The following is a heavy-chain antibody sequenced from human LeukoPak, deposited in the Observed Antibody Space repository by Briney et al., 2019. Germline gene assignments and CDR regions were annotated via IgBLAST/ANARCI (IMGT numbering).Heavy chain of an antibody. J-gene: IGHJ6*03. CDR3: ARGRAVAGTFRNYCYYMDV. V-gene: IGHV4-59*12. D-gene: IGHD6-19*01. Sequence: PSETLSLTCTVSGDSINNYYWSWIRQPPGKGLEWIGNINYSGSTNSNPSLKSRATISVDTSKNQFSLKLSSVTAADTAVYYCARGRAVAGTFRNYCYYMDVWGKGTTVTVSS. CDR1: GDSINNYY. CDR2: INYSGST.